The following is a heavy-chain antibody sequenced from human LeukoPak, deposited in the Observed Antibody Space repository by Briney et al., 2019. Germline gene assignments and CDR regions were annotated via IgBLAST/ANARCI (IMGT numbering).Heavy chain of an antibody. V-gene: IGHV1-8*01. D-gene: IGHD5-18*01. CDR3: ARPVDTAMGPLYY. J-gene: IGHJ4*02. CDR2: MNPNSGNT. Sequence: AASVKVSCKASGYTFTSYDINWVRQATGQGLEWMGWMNPNSGNTGYAQKFQGRVTMTRNTSISTAYMELSSLRSEDTAVYYCARPVDTAMGPLYYWGQGTLVTVSS. CDR1: GYTFTSYD.